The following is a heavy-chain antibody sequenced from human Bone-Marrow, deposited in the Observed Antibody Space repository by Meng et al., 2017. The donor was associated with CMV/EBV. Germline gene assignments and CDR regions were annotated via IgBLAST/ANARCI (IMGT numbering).Heavy chain of an antibody. CDR1: GYTFTSYG. J-gene: IGHJ4*02. D-gene: IGHD3-10*01. V-gene: IGHV1-18*01. CDR3: ARDYKYYYGSGSFLPQGY. CDR2: ISAYNGNT. Sequence: VSVKVSCKASGYTFTSYGISWVRQAPGQGLEWMGWISAYNGNTNYAQKLQGRVTMTTDTSTSTAYMELRSLRSDDTAVYYCARDYKYYYGSGSFLPQGYWGQGTLVTVSS.